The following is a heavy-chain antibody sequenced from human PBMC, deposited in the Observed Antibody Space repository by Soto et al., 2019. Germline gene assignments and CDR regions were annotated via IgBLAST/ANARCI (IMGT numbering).Heavy chain of an antibody. CDR1: GFPFINFA. CDR2: ISGSGGRT. CDR3: TRDGDGRMTTNPYYYYGMDV. D-gene: IGHD2-21*02. Sequence: GGSLRLSCEASGFPFINFAMNWVRQSPGKGLEWVSSISGSGGRTWYADSVRGRFTISRDNSQNTLYLQMNGLRGEDTAVYYCTRDGDGRMTTNPYYYYGMDVWGPGITVTVSS. V-gene: IGHV3-23*01. J-gene: IGHJ6*02.